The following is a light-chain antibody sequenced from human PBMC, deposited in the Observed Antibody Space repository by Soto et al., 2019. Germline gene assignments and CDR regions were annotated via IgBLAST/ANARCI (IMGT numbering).Light chain of an antibody. CDR1: SSDVGGYNY. CDR2: EVS. Sequence: SVLTQPASVCGSPGQSITISCTGTSSDVGGYNYVSWYQQYPGKAPKLMIYEVSNRPSGVSNRFSGSKSGNTASLTISGLQAEDEAYYCCSSYTSGTSYVYATAPKVAVL. V-gene: IGLV2-14*01. J-gene: IGLJ1*01. CDR3: SSYTSGTSYV.